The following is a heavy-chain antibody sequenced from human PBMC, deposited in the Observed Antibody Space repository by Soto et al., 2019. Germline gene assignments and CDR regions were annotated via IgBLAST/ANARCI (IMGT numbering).Heavy chain of an antibody. CDR2: ISWNSGGI. CDR1: GFTFDDYA. D-gene: IGHD3-22*01. Sequence: GGSLRLSCAASGFTFDDYAMHWVRQAPGKGLEWVSGISWNSGGIGYADSVKGRFTISRDNAKNSLYLQMNSLRAEDTALYYCAKDPGRDYYDSSGYYFDYWGQGTLVTVSS. V-gene: IGHV3-9*01. J-gene: IGHJ4*02. CDR3: AKDPGRDYYDSSGYYFDY.